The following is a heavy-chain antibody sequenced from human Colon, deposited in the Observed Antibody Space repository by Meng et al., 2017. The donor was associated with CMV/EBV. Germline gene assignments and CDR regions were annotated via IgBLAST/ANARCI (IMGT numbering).Heavy chain of an antibody. V-gene: IGHV3-53*01. J-gene: IGHJ4*02. CDR1: GFTFSTYY. CDR2: IYAVGTP. CDR3: VTGTTGYFDL. Sequence: GGSLRLSCTASGFTFSTYYMNWVRQAPGKGLQWVSLIYAVGTPYHADSVKGRFTISRDNDRNIIDLQMSSLTADDTAIYYCVTGTTGYFDLWGQGTLVTVSS. D-gene: IGHD1-7*01.